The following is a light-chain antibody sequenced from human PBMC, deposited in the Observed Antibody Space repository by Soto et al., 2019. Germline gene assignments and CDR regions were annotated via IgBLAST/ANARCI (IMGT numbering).Light chain of an antibody. Sequence: QSVLTQPPSASGTPGQRVTISGSGSSSNIGSNYVFCYQHLPGTAPKLLIYRNNQRPSGVPDRFSGSKSGTSASLAISGLRSEDETDYYCAAWDDSLSGVVFGGGTKLTVL. CDR2: RNN. J-gene: IGLJ2*01. V-gene: IGLV1-47*01. CDR1: SSNIGSNY. CDR3: AAWDDSLSGVV.